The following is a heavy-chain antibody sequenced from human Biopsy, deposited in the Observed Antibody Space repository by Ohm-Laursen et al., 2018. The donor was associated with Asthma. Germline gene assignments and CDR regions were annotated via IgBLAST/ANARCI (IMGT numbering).Heavy chain of an antibody. Sequence: TLSLTCTVSGGSLTSAYWSWVRQYPEKGLEWIGYIYHSGTTFYNPSLKSRVSMSVDTSKNQVSLKLSSVTAADTAVYYCAREKAYGSGSLYGMDVWATGPRSPSP. D-gene: IGHD3-10*01. CDR3: AREKAYGSGSLYGMDV. V-gene: IGHV4-31*03. J-gene: IGHJ6*02. CDR1: GGSLTSAY. CDR2: IYHSGTT.